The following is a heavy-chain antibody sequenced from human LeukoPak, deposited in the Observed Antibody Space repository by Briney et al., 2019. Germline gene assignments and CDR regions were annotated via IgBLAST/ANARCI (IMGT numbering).Heavy chain of an antibody. V-gene: IGHV4-59*01. CDR2: IYYSGST. Sequence: SETLSLTCTVSGGSISSYYWSWIRQPPGKGLEWIGYIYYSGSTNYNPSLKSRVTISVDTSKNQFSLKLSSVTAADTAVYYCAISTVAGYMDVWGKGTTVTVSS. D-gene: IGHD4-23*01. J-gene: IGHJ6*03. CDR3: AISTVAGYMDV. CDR1: GGSISSYY.